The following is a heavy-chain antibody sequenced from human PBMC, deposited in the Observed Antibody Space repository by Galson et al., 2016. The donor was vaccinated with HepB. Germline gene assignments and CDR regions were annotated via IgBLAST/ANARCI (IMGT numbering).Heavy chain of an antibody. Sequence: SLRLSCAVSGFTFSNYAMSWVRQAPGKGLEWVSSIGGSGGGTYYADSVKGRFTISRDNFRDTLYLQMTNLRVEDTALYYCVADHGGLDCFDIWGQGTMVKVSS. CDR1: GFTFSNYA. J-gene: IGHJ3*02. CDR2: IGGSGGGT. CDR3: VADHGGLDCFDI. D-gene: IGHD4-23*01. V-gene: IGHV3-23*01.